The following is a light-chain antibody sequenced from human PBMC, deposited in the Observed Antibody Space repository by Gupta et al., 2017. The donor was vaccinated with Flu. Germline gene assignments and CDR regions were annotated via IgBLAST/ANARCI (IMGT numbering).Light chain of an antibody. CDR1: QRISSW. V-gene: IGKV1-5*03. Sequence: DIQMTQSPSTLSASVGDRVTITCRASQRISSWLAWYQQKPGKAPKLLIYKASSLESGVPSRFSGSGSGTEFTLTISSLQPDDFATYYCQQDNSYSRTLGQGTKVEIK. CDR3: QQDNSYSRT. CDR2: KAS. J-gene: IGKJ1*01.